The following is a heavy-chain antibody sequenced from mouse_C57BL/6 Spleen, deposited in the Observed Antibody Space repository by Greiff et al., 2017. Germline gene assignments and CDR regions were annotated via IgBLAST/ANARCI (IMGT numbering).Heavy chain of an antibody. J-gene: IGHJ4*01. CDR1: GFSFTSYG. Sequence: VQRVESGPGLVQPSQSLSITCTVSGFSFTSYGVHWVRQSPGKGLEWLGVIWSGGSTNYNAAFISRLSISKDNSKSQVFFKMNSLQADDTAIYYCARNGPRTGTTMLGDYWGQGTSVTVSS. CDR2: IWSGGST. CDR3: ARNGPRTGTTMLGDY. D-gene: IGHD1-1*02. V-gene: IGHV2-2*01.